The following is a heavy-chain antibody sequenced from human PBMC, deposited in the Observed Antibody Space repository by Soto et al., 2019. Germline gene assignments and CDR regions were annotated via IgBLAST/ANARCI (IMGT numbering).Heavy chain of an antibody. CDR2: IKGDESGT. V-gene: IGHV3-74*01. J-gene: IGHJ4*02. Sequence: EVQLVESGGGLVQPGGSLRLSCAASGFTFSSYWMHWVRQAPGKGLVWVSRIKGDESGTNYADSVKGRFTISRDNAKNTLYLQMNSLRAEDMAVYYCARGGLGTYLLDFWGQGTLVTVSS. D-gene: IGHD3-10*01. CDR1: GFTFSSYW. CDR3: ARGGLGTYLLDF.